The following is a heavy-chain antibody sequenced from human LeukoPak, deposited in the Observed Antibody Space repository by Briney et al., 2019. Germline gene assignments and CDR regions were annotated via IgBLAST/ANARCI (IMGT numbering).Heavy chain of an antibody. CDR3: AVSRADSSGYYSDC. J-gene: IGHJ4*02. D-gene: IGHD3-22*01. Sequence: SVKVSCKASGGTFSSYGISWVRQAPGQGLEWMGRIIPIFGTANYAQKFQGRVTITTDGSTSTAYMELSSLRSEDTAVYYCAVSRADSSGYYSDCWGQGTLVTVSS. CDR2: IIPIFGTA. V-gene: IGHV1-69*05. CDR1: GGTFSSYG.